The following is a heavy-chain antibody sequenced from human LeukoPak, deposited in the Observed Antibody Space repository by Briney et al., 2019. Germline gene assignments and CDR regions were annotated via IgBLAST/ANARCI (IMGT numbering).Heavy chain of an antibody. CDR2: ISYDGSHK. V-gene: IGHV3-30*18. CDR1: GFTFSGAW. J-gene: IGHJ5*02. CDR3: AKGARGDTVTSIVGLNWFDP. Sequence: PGGSLRLSCAASGFTFSGAWMSWVRQAPGKGLERVAVISYDGSHKYYADSVKGRFSISRDNSKNTLYLQMNSLRADDTAVYYCAKGARGDTVTSIVGLNWFDPWGQGTLVTVSS. D-gene: IGHD4-17*01.